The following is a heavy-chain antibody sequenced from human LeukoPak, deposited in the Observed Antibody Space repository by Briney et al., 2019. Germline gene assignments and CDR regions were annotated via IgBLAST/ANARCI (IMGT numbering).Heavy chain of an antibody. CDR3: AREVPAAIPYYYYGMDV. J-gene: IGHJ6*02. Sequence: GRSLRLSCAASGFTFSSYGMHWVRQAPGKGLEWVAVIWYDGSNEYYADSVKGRFTISRDNSKNTLYLQMNSLRAEDTAVYYCAREVPAAIPYYYYGMDVWGQGTTVTVSS. V-gene: IGHV3-33*01. CDR2: IWYDGSNE. CDR1: GFTFSSYG. D-gene: IGHD2-2*02.